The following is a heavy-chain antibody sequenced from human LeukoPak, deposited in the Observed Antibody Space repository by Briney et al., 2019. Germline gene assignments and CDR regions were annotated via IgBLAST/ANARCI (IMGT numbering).Heavy chain of an antibody. Sequence: PSETLSLTCAVSGGSISSGGYSWSWIRQPPGKGLEWIGYIYHSGSAYYNPSLKSRVTISVDRSKNQFSLKLSSVTAADTAVYYCARVRGDSYMIYYFDYWGQGTLVTVSS. CDR2: IYHSGSA. V-gene: IGHV4-30-2*01. D-gene: IGHD2-21*02. CDR3: ARVRGDSYMIYYFDY. CDR1: GGSISSGGYS. J-gene: IGHJ4*02.